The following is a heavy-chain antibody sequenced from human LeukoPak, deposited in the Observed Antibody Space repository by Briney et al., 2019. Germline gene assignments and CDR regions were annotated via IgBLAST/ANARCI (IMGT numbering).Heavy chain of an antibody. D-gene: IGHD6-25*01. Sequence: GGSLRLSCAASGFTFSYFWMHWFRQTPGKGLVWVSCINTDGSYSSYADSVKGRFTISRDNSKNTLYLQMNSLRAEDTAVYYCASESGAFDIWGQGTMVTVSS. V-gene: IGHV3-74*01. CDR1: GFTFSYFW. CDR2: INTDGSYS. J-gene: IGHJ3*02. CDR3: ASESGAFDI.